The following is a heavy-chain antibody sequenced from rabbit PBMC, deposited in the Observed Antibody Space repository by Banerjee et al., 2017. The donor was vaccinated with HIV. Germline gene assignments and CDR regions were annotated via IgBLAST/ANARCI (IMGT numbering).Heavy chain of an antibody. CDR3: AREWNGGQNL. Sequence: QEQLVESGGGLVQPEGSLTLTCTASGFSFSRYYYMCWVRQAPGKGLEWIACIYAGSSGGAYYARWAKGRFTISKTPSTTVSLQMTSLTAADTATYFCAREWNGGQNLWGQGTLVTVS. CDR1: GFSFSRYYY. V-gene: IGHV1S45*01. J-gene: IGHJ4*01. D-gene: IGHD2-1*01. CDR2: IYAGSSGGA.